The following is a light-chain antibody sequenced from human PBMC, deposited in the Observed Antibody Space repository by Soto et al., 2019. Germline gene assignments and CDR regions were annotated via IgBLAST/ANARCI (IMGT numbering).Light chain of an antibody. CDR1: QSVSSQ. CDR3: QQRRNWPLT. V-gene: IGKV3-11*01. J-gene: IGKJ4*01. Sequence: EIVLTQSPATLSLSPGERATLSCRASQSVSSQLAWYQQKPGQAPRLLIYDASNRATGIPARFSGSGSGTDFTLTISSLEPEDFAVYYCQQRRNWPLTFGGGTKVEI. CDR2: DAS.